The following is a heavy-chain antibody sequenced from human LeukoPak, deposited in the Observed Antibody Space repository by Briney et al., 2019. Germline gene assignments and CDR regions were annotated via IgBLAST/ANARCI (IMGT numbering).Heavy chain of an antibody. V-gene: IGHV3-30-3*01. CDR3: ARDYWWNYDY. J-gene: IGHJ4*02. D-gene: IGHD1-7*01. Sequence: GGSLRLACAASGFTFSDYAMHWVRQAPGKGLEWVAVISKDGSDKYYPGSVRGRFTISRDNSKNTIYLQMDSLRAGDTAIYYCARDYWWNYDYWGQGTLVTVSS. CDR2: ISKDGSDK. CDR1: GFTFSDYA.